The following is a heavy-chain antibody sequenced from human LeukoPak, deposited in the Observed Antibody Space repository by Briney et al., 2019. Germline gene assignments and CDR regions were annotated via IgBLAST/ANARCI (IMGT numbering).Heavy chain of an antibody. V-gene: IGHV4-59*10. CDR1: GGSFSGYY. J-gene: IGHJ4*02. CDR2: IYTSGST. Sequence: KSSETLSLTCAVYGGSFSGYYWSWIRQPAGKGLEWIGRIYTSGSTNYNPSLKSRVTMSVDTSKNQFSLKLSSVTAADTAVYYCARGPYYFDYWGQGTLVTVSS. CDR3: ARGPYYFDY.